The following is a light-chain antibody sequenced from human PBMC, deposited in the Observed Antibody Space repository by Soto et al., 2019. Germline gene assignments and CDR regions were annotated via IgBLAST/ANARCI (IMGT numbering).Light chain of an antibody. Sequence: EIVMTQSPATLSVSPGERATLSCRASQRIISNLSWYQKKLGQSPRLLFYGASTRATGIPARFSGSGFGAELTLTISSLQSEDFAVYYCQQYNNWPMTFGQGTRLEIK. V-gene: IGKV3-15*01. CDR2: GAS. CDR1: QRIISN. CDR3: QQYNNWPMT. J-gene: IGKJ5*01.